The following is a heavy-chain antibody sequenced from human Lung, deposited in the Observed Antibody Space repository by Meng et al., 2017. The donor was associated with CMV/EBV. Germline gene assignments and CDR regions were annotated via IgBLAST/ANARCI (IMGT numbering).Heavy chain of an antibody. Sequence: QLQEVGPGLVKPSEPLSLTCTVPGGAISSSSYYWAWIRQPPGEGLEWIGSVVYSGTTYYTSSLKSRVSISVDTSKNQFSLKLSSVTAADTAVYYCARHHHSPTFDYWGQGTLVTVSS. CDR1: GGAISSSSYY. J-gene: IGHJ4*02. V-gene: IGHV4-39*01. CDR3: ARHHHSPTFDY. CDR2: VVYSGTT. D-gene: IGHD1-14*01.